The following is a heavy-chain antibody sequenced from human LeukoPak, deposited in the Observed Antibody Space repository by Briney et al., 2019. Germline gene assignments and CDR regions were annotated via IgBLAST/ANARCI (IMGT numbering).Heavy chain of an antibody. CDR2: IIPIFGTA. D-gene: IGHD2-2*01. CDR3: ARDNWGHCSSTSCQRGTYYYYYMDV. CDR1: GYTFTSYG. J-gene: IGHJ6*03. Sequence: SVKVSCKASGYTFTSYGISWVRQAPGQGLEWMGGIIPIFGTANYAQKFQGRVTITADESTSTAYMELSSLRSEDTAVYYCARDNWGHCSSTSCQRGTYYYYYMDVWGKGTTVTVSS. V-gene: IGHV1-69*13.